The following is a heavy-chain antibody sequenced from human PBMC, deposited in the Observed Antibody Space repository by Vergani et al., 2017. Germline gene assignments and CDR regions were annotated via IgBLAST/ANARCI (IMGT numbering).Heavy chain of an antibody. CDR3: AREGWGSAPDC. CDR2: ISSNGGST. J-gene: IGHJ4*02. CDR1: GFTFSSYA. D-gene: IGHD3-16*01. V-gene: IGHV3-64*01. Sequence: EVQLVESGGGLVQPGGSLRLSCAASGFTFSSYAMHWVRQAPGKGLEYVSAISSNGGSTYYANSVKGRFTISRDNSKNTLYLQMGSLRAEDMAVYYCAREGWGSAPDCWGQGTLVTVSS.